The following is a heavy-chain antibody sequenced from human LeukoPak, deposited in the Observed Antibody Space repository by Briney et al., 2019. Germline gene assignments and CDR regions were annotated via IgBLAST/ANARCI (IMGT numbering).Heavy chain of an antibody. D-gene: IGHD6-19*01. V-gene: IGHV4-39*01. Sequence: PSETLSLTCTVSGGSISSSSYYWGWIRQPPGKGLEWIGSIYYSGSTYYNPSLKSRVTISVDTSKNQFSLKLSSVTAADTAVYYCAEMLGIAVAGTWMGWGQGTLVTVSS. J-gene: IGHJ4*02. CDR2: IYYSGST. CDR1: GGSISSSSYY. CDR3: AEMLGIAVAGTWMG.